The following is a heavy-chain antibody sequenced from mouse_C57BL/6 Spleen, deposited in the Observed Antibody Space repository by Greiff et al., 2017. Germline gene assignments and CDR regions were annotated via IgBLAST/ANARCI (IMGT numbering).Heavy chain of an antibody. CDR2: ISSGSSTI. J-gene: IGHJ2*01. D-gene: IGHD1-2*01. V-gene: IGHV5-17*01. Sequence: EVKLMESGGGLVKPGGSLKLSCAASGFTFSDYGMHWVRQAPEKGLEWVAYISSGSSTIYYADTVKGRFTISRDNAKNTLFLQMTSLRSEDTAMYYCARPGTTAHFDYWGQGTTLTVSS. CDR3: ARPGTTAHFDY. CDR1: GFTFSDYG.